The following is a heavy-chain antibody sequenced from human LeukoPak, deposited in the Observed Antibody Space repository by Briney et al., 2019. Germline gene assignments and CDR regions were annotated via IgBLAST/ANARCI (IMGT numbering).Heavy chain of an antibody. CDR2: INHSGST. CDR1: GGSFSGYY. V-gene: IGHV4-34*01. CDR3: ARVGPRRYCSGGSCYFHFDY. D-gene: IGHD2-15*01. J-gene: IGHJ4*02. Sequence: SETLSLTCAVYGGSFSGYYWSWIRQPPGKGLEWIGEINHSGSTNYNPSLKSRVTISVDTSKNQFSLKLSSVTAADTAVYYCARVGPRRYCSGGSCYFHFDYWGQGTLLTVSS.